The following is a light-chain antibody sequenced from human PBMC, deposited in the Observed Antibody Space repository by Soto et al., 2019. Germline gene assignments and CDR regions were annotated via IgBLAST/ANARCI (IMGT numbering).Light chain of an antibody. CDR1: QGIRRD. CDR2: SAS. Sequence: AIQMTQSPSSLSASVEDTVTITCRASQGIRRDLSWYQQKPGEAPKLLIYSASDLQGAVPSSFRGSGSGTDFTLTISSLQPEDFATYYCLQDFNFPRTFGHGTKVEV. V-gene: IGKV1-6*01. CDR3: LQDFNFPRT. J-gene: IGKJ1*01.